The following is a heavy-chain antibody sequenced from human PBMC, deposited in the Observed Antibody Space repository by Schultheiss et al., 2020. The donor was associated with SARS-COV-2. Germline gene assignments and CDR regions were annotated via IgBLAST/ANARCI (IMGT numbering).Heavy chain of an antibody. V-gene: IGHV3-74*01. CDR1: GFTFSSYS. D-gene: IGHD3-22*01. CDR3: ARNYDSSGYYKDGMDV. Sequence: GGSLRLSCAASGFTFSSYSMNWVRQAPGKGLEWVSRINSDGSSTSYADSVKGRFTISRDNAKNTLYLQMNSLRAEDTAVYYCARNYDSSGYYKDGMDVWGQGTTVTVSS. CDR2: INSDGSST. J-gene: IGHJ6*02.